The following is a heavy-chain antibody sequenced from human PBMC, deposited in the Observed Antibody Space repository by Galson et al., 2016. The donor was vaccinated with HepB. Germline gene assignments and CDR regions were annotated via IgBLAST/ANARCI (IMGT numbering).Heavy chain of an antibody. V-gene: IGHV3-23*01. CDR1: SFAFQNYA. J-gene: IGHJ4*02. CDR3: AKDCRGRSTVRYFDC. Sequence: SLRLSCAASSFAFQNYAMTWVRQAPGKGLEWVASISGNGDTTYYADSVKGRFTISRDNFKKTLYVQMNSLRAEDTAVYYCAKDCRGRSTVRYFDCWGQGALVTVSS. D-gene: IGHD3-10*01. CDR2: ISGNGDTT.